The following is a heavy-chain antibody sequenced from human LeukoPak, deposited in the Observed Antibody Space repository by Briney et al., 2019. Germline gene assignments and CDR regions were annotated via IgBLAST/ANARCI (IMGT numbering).Heavy chain of an antibody. Sequence: ASVKVSCKASGYTFTGYYMHWVRQAPGQGLEWMGRINPNSGGTNYAQKFQGRVTMTRDTSISTAYMELSRLRSDDTAVYYCARDMSPWIQLWLFDYWGQGTLVTVSS. D-gene: IGHD5-18*01. J-gene: IGHJ4*02. CDR2: INPNSGGT. CDR3: ARDMSPWIQLWLFDY. CDR1: GYTFTGYY. V-gene: IGHV1-2*06.